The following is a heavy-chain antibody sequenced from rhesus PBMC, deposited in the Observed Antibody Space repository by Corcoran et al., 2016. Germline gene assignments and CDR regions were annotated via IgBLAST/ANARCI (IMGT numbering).Heavy chain of an antibody. D-gene: IGHD6S26*01. Sequence: EVQLVQSGAEVKRPGESLKISCKTSGYSFTSYWISWVRQMPGKGLEWLGGMGAIDPSDSTTRYSPSFPGQVTISADKSISTTYLQWSSLKASDSATYYCAKCGGSGWSDAFDFWGQGLRVTVSS. J-gene: IGHJ3*01. CDR2: IDPSDSTT. CDR1: GYSFTSYW. V-gene: IGHV5-2*01. CDR3: AKCGGSGWSDAFDF.